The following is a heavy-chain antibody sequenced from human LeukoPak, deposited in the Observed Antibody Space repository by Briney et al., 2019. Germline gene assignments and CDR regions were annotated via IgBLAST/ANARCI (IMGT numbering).Heavy chain of an antibody. V-gene: IGHV3-30*18. J-gene: IGHJ4*02. CDR1: GFTFSSYG. CDR3: AKGDFSGLDY. D-gene: IGHD2-15*01. CDR2: ISYDGSNK. Sequence: AGRSLRLSCAASGFTFSSYGMHWVRQAPGKGLEWVAVISYDGSNKYYADSVKGRFTISRDNSKNTLYLQMNSLRAEDTAVYYCAKGDFSGLDYWGQGTLVTVSA.